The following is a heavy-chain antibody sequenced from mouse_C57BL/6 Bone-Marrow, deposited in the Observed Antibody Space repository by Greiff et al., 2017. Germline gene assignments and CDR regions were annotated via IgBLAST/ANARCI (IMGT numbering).Heavy chain of an antibody. Sequence: EVHLVESGGGLVKPGGSLKLSCAASGFTFSSYAMSWVRQTPEKRLEWVATISDGGSYTYYPDNVKGRFPISRDNAKNTLYLQMSHLKSEDTAMYYCARVRFDYWGQGTTLTVSS. V-gene: IGHV5-4*01. CDR3: ARVRFDY. CDR2: ISDGGSYT. CDR1: GFTFSSYA. J-gene: IGHJ2*01.